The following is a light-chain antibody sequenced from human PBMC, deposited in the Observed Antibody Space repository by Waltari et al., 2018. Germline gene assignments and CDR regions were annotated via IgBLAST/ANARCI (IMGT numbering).Light chain of an antibody. J-gene: IGKJ1*01. CDR3: QQYDNLPVT. Sequence: DIQMTQSPSSLSASVRDRVTITCRASQDISKYLSWYQQKPGKAPKLLIYGASNLETGVPSRFSGSGSGTYFTFTISSLQPEDIATYYCQQYDNLPVTFGQGTRVDIK. CDR2: GAS. CDR1: QDISKY. V-gene: IGKV1-33*01.